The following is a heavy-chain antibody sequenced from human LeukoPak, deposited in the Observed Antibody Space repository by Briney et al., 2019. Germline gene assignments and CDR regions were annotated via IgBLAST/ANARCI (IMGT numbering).Heavy chain of an antibody. D-gene: IGHD5-18*01. V-gene: IGHV4-59*12. J-gene: IGHJ4*02. Sequence: SETLSLTCTVSGGSISSYYWSWIRQPPGKGLEWIGYIYYSGSTNYNPSLKSRVTISVDTSKNQFSLKLSSVTAADTAVYYCARGLRGRRGYSYGRPFEYWGQGTLVTVSS. CDR1: GGSISSYY. CDR3: ARGLRGRRGYSYGRPFEY. CDR2: IYYSGST.